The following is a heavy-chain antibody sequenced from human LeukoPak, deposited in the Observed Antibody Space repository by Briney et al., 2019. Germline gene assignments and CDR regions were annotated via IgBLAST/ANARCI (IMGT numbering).Heavy chain of an antibody. D-gene: IGHD6-6*01. V-gene: IGHV1-2*02. CDR2: INPNSGGT. CDR3: ARSIAAGSTEDY. CDR1: GYTFTGYY. Sequence: ASVKVSCKASGYTFTGYYMHWVRQAPGQGLEWMGWINPNSGGTNYAQKFQGRVTMTRDTSISTAYMELSRLRSDDTAVYYCARSIAAGSTEDYWGQGTLVTVSS. J-gene: IGHJ4*02.